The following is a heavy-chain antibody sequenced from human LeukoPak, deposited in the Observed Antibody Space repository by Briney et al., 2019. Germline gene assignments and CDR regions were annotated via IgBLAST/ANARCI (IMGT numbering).Heavy chain of an antibody. D-gene: IGHD6-13*01. CDR2: INPSGGST. V-gene: IGHV1-46*01. J-gene: IGHJ6*02. CDR3: ARDLLAQQLVPYGMDV. CDR1: GYTFTSYS. Sequence: GASVKVSCKASGYTFTSYSMHWVRQAPGQGLEWMGIINPSGGSTSYAQKFQGRVTMTRDTSTSTVYMELSSLRSEDTAVYYCARDLLAQQLVPYGMDVWGQGTTVTVSS.